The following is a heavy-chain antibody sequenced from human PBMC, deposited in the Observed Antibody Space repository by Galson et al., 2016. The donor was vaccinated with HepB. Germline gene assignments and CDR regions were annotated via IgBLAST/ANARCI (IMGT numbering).Heavy chain of an antibody. CDR2: IWYDGSNK. Sequence: SLRLSCAASGFTFSSYTMHWVRQAPGKGLDWVAGIWYDGSNKYYGDSVKGRFTISRDNSKNTRYLQMNSLRAEDTAVYYCARELWNYNSFDVWGQGTMVTVSS. J-gene: IGHJ3*01. V-gene: IGHV3-33*01. CDR1: GFTFSSYT. D-gene: IGHD1-7*01. CDR3: ARELWNYNSFDV.